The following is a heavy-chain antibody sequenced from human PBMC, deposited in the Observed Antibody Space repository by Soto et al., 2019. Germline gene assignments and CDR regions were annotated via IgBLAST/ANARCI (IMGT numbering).Heavy chain of an antibody. V-gene: IGHV6-1*01. D-gene: IGHD4-17*01. Sequence: PSQTLSLTCATSGDSVSSNSAAWNWIRQSPSRGLEWLGRTYYRSKWYNDYAVSVKSRITINPDTSKNQFSLQLNSVTPEDTAVYYCARDLHDYGDYANYYYGMDVWGQGTTVTVSS. J-gene: IGHJ6*02. CDR2: TYYRSKWYN. CDR3: ARDLHDYGDYANYYYGMDV. CDR1: GDSVSSNSAA.